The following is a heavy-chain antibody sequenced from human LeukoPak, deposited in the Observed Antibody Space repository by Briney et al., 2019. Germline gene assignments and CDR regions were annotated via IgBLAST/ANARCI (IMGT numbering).Heavy chain of an antibody. Sequence: GGSLRLSCAASGFTFRGYAMHWVRQAPGKGLEWVSDISSDGTNQHYADSVKGRFTISRDNSKNTLYLQMNSLRAEDTAVYYCATGGGYSYGYKRDYFDYWGQGTLVTVSS. CDR2: ISSDGTNQ. V-gene: IGHV3-30*04. CDR3: ATGGGYSYGYKRDYFDY. D-gene: IGHD5-18*01. J-gene: IGHJ4*02. CDR1: GFTFRGYA.